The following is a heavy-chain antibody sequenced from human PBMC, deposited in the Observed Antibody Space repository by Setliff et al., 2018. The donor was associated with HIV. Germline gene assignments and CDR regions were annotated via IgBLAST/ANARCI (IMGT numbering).Heavy chain of an antibody. D-gene: IGHD1-7*01. J-gene: IGHJ6*03. V-gene: IGHV4-34*01. Sequence: LSLTCAVYGGSFSGYYWSCIRQPPGKGLEWIGEIDHSGNTNYNPSLKSRVTISVDTSKNHFSLKLSSVTAADTAVYYCARDRFTWNYGKNYMDVWGTGTTVTVSS. CDR3: ARDRFTWNYGKNYMDV. CDR1: GGSFSGYY. CDR2: IDHSGNT.